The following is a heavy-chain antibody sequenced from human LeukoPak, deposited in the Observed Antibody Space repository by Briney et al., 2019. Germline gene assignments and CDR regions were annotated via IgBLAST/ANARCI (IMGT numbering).Heavy chain of an antibody. V-gene: IGHV1-8*01. CDR3: ARADGSGSYSLPYYFDY. D-gene: IGHD3-10*01. CDR2: MNPNSGNT. J-gene: IGHJ4*02. Sequence: ASVKVSCKAPGYTFTSYDINWVRQATGQGLEWMGWMNPNSGNTDYPQNFQGRVTLTRNTPISTAYMELSRLRSEDTAVYYCARADGSGSYSLPYYFDYWGQGTLVTVSS. CDR1: GYTFTSYD.